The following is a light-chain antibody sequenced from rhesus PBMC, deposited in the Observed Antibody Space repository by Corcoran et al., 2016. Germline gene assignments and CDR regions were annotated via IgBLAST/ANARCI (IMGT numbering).Light chain of an antibody. CDR3: LQYYSKPYS. J-gene: IGKJ2*01. V-gene: IGKV1-36*01. CDR2: GAS. Sequence: DIQMTQSPSSLSASVGDRVTIICRASQDISTYLSWYHQKPGKPPKRLILGASSLESGVPLRFSGSGSGTDFTLTVRVLQPEDFAAFYCLQYYSKPYSFGQGTKVEIK. CDR1: QDISTY.